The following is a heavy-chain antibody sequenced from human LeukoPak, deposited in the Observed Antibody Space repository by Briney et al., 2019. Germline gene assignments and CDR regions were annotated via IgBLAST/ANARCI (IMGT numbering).Heavy chain of an antibody. CDR1: GFTLSSYA. D-gene: IGHD2-21*01. J-gene: IGHJ4*02. Sequence: GGSLRLSCAASGFTLSSYAMSWVRQATGEGGGWVSAMSGRGGSTYYADSVKGRFTISRDNSENTLYLQINSLRAEDTAVYYCAKGKAYCGGDCYPGPDYFDYWGQGTLVTVSS. CDR2: MSGRGGST. CDR3: AKGKAYCGGDCYPGPDYFDY. V-gene: IGHV3-23*01.